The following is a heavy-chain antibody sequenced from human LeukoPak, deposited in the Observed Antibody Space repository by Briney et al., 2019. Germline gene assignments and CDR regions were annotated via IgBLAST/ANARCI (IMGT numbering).Heavy chain of an antibody. D-gene: IGHD2-15*01. CDR2: ISGSGGST. CDR3: AKAGAVVVVAAKYFDY. J-gene: IGHJ4*02. V-gene: IGHV3-23*01. Sequence: GGSLRLSCAASGFAFSSYSMSWVRQAPGKGLEWVSAISGSGGSTYYADSVKGRFTISRDNSKNTLYLQMNSLRAEDTAVYYCAKAGAVVVVAAKYFDYWGQGTLVTVSS. CDR1: GFAFSSYS.